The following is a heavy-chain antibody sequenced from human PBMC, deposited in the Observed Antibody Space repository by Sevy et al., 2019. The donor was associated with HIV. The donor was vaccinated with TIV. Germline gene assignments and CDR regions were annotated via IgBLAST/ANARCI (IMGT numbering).Heavy chain of an antibody. Sequence: GGSLRLSCAASGLSVSDNYMNWVRQAPGKGLELVSVIHSGGKISYADSVQGRFTISRDNSKNTLYLQMNSLRAEDTAVYYCAREDIVLGEDNYYGIDVWGQGTTVTVSS. J-gene: IGHJ6*02. V-gene: IGHV3-53*01. D-gene: IGHD2-15*01. CDR2: IHSGGKI. CDR3: AREDIVLGEDNYYGIDV. CDR1: GLSVSDNY.